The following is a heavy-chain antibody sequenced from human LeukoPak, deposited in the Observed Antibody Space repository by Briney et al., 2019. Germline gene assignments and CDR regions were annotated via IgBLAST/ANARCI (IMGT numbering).Heavy chain of an antibody. Sequence: ASETLSLTCTVSGGSISSGSYYWSWIRQPAGKGLEWIGRIYHNGRTNYNPSLKSRLTISVDTSKNQFSLKLSSVTAADTAVYYCARTFHYVSFFDYWGQGTLVTVSS. D-gene: IGHD3-16*01. J-gene: IGHJ4*02. CDR1: GGSISSGSYY. V-gene: IGHV4-61*02. CDR2: IYHNGRT. CDR3: ARTFHYVSFFDY.